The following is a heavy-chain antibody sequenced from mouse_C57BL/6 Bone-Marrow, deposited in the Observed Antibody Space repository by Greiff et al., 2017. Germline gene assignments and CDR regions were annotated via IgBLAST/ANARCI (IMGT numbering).Heavy chain of an antibody. V-gene: IGHV1-50*01. D-gene: IGHD1-1*01. CDR1: GYTFTSYW. Sequence: QVQLQQPGAELVKPGASVKLSCKASGYTFTSYWMQWVKQRPGQGLEWSGEIEPSDSYTNYNQKFKGKATLTVDTSSSTAYMQLSSLTSEDSAVYYCARCGKFITTVVGAMDYWGQGTSVTVSS. CDR2: IEPSDSYT. J-gene: IGHJ4*01. CDR3: ARCGKFITTVVGAMDY.